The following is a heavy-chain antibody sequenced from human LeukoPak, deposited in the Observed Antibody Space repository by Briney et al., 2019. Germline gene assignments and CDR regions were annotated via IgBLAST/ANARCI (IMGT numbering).Heavy chain of an antibody. CDR3: ARDLVQTYYYDSSGWGYFDL. CDR1: GFTFSSYG. D-gene: IGHD3-22*01. V-gene: IGHV3-30*02. CDR2: IRYDGSNK. Sequence: GRSLRLSCAASGFTFSSYGMHWVRQAPGKGLEWVAFIRYDGSNKYYADSVKGRFTISRDNSKNTLYLQMNSLRAEDTAVYYCARDLVQTYYYDSSGWGYFDLWGRGTLVTVSS. J-gene: IGHJ2*01.